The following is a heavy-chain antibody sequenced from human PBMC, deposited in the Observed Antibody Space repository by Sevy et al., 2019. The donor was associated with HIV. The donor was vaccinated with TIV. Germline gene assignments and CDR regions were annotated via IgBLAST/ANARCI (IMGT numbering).Heavy chain of an antibody. CDR2: INWNGGST. V-gene: IGHV3-20*04. D-gene: IGHD3-9*01. CDR1: GFTFDDYG. J-gene: IGHJ6*03. Sequence: GGSLRLSCAASGFTFDDYGMSWVRQAPGKGLEWVSGINWNGGSTGYADSVKGRFTISRDNAKNSLYLQMNSLRAEDTALYYCARQAYDILITYYYYMDVWGKGTTVTVSS. CDR3: ARQAYDILITYYYYMDV.